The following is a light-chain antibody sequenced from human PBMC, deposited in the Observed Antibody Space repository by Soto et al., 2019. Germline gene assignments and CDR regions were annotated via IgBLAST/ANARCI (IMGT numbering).Light chain of an antibody. J-gene: IGLJ2*01. V-gene: IGLV1-51*01. CDR3: GAWDTSLSAEV. CDR2: DNN. Sequence: HSVLPQPPSVSAAPGQKVTISCSGRSSNIGSNYVSWYQHLPGTAPKLLIYDNNKRASGIPDRFSGSKSGTSATLGITGLQAGDEADYYCGAWDTSLSAEVFGGGTKLTVL. CDR1: SSNIGSNY.